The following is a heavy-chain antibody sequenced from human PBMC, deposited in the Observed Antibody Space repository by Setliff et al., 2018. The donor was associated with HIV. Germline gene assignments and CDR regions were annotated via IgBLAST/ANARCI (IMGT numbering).Heavy chain of an antibody. CDR2: ISSSSGTI. CDR3: ARSHYDSRGYYYRGDAFDI. CDR1: EFTFSSYA. V-gene: IGHV3-48*04. D-gene: IGHD3-22*01. J-gene: IGHJ3*02. Sequence: PGGSLRLSCAASEFTFSSYAMSWVRQAPGKGLEWVSSISSSSGTILYVDSVQGRFTISRDNAKNSLYLQMNSLRAEDTAVYYCARSHYDSRGYYYRGDAFDIWGLGTMVTVSS.